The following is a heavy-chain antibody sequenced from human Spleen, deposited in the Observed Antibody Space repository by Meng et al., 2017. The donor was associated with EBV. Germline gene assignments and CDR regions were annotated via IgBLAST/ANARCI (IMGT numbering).Heavy chain of an antibody. CDR1: GFTFSDYY. D-gene: IGHD3-22*01. V-gene: IGHV3-11*01. J-gene: IGHJ4*02. CDR2: ISSSGDLL. CDR3: AREGYYDSSGLSD. Sequence: VHLVESGGGLGKPGGSLRLSCAASGFTFSDYYMAWIRQAPGKGLEWISYISSSGDLLSYADSVKGRFSISRDNAKNSLYLQMNSLRAEDTAVYYCAREGYYDSSGLSDWGQGTLVTVSS.